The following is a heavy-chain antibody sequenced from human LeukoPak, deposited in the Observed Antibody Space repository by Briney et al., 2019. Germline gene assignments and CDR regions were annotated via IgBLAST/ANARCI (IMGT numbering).Heavy chain of an antibody. J-gene: IGHJ5*02. CDR3: ARGSSMVRGTTGWFDP. D-gene: IGHD3-10*01. CDR2: TYYSGST. Sequence: PSETLSLTCTVSGGSISSYYWSWIRQPPGKGLEWIGYTYYSGSTNYNPSLKSRVTISVDTSKNQFSLKLSSVTAADTAVYYCARGSSMVRGTTGWFDPWGQGTLVTVSS. V-gene: IGHV4-59*01. CDR1: GGSISSYY.